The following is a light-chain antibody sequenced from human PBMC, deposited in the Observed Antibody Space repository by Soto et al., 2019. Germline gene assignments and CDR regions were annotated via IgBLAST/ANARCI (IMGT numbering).Light chain of an antibody. Sequence: QSALTQPRSVSGSPGQSVTIPCTGTSSDVGGYNYVSWYQQHPGKAPKLMIYEVSNRPSGVSNRFSGSKSGHTASLTISGLQSEDEADYFCTSYTSSSTLDVFGTGTKLTVL. CDR3: TSYTSSSTLDV. CDR2: EVS. J-gene: IGLJ1*01. CDR1: SSDVGGYNY. V-gene: IGLV2-14*01.